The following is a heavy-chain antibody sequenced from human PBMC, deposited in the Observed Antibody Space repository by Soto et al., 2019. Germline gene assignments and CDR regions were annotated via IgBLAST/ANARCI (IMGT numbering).Heavy chain of an antibody. CDR1: GYTFTGYY. Sequence: ASVKVSSKASGYTFTGYYMHWVRQAPGQGLEWMGWINPNSGGTNYAQKFQSWVTMTRDTSISAAYMELSRLRSDDTAVYYCARDRPDFDFWSGFGFGMDVWGEGATVTVSA. D-gene: IGHD3-3*01. V-gene: IGHV1-2*04. CDR3: ARDRPDFDFWSGFGFGMDV. CDR2: INPNSGGT. J-gene: IGHJ6*04.